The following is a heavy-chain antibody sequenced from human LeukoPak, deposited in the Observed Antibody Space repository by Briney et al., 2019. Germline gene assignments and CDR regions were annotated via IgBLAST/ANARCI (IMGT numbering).Heavy chain of an antibody. CDR3: AKDLYSSSWYAFDY. J-gene: IGHJ4*02. CDR2: ISGSGGST. D-gene: IGHD6-13*01. V-gene: IGHV3-23*01. Sequence: PGGSLRLSCAAPGFTFSSYAMSWVRQAPGKGLEWVSAISGSGGSTYYADSVKGRFTISRDNSKNTLYLQMNSLRAEDTAVYYCAKDLYSSSWYAFDYWGQGTLVTVSS. CDR1: GFTFSSYA.